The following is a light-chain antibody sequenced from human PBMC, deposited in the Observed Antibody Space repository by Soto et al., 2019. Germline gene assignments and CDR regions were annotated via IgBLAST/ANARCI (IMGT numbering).Light chain of an antibody. CDR2: DAS. J-gene: IGKJ1*01. Sequence: DIQMTQSPSRMYASVGDTITITCRASQTFNSWVTGYQQKPGKAPKLLIFDASNLKSGVPSRFSGSGSGTEFTLTISRLQPDDVATYYCLQYSSHSWTFGQGTKVDIK. CDR3: LQYSSHSWT. V-gene: IGKV1-5*01. CDR1: QTFNSW.